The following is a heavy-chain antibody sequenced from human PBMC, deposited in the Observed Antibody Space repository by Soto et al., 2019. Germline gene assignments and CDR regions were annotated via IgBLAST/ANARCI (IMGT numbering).Heavy chain of an antibody. V-gene: IGHV1-3*01. Sequence: QVQLVQSGAEVKKPGASVKVSCKASGYTFTSYAMHWVRQAPGQRLELMGWINAGNGNTKYSQMFQGRVTITRDTSASTAYMELSSLRSEDTAVYYCARDSTGYSSSWLYYYYYFMDVWGKGTTVTVSS. CDR3: ARDSTGYSSSWLYYYYYFMDV. CDR2: INAGNGNT. D-gene: IGHD6-13*01. CDR1: GYTFTSYA. J-gene: IGHJ6*03.